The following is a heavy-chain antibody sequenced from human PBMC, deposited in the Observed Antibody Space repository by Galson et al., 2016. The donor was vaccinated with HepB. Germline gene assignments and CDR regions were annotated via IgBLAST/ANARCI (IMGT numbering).Heavy chain of an antibody. J-gene: IGHJ4*02. Sequence: SCAASGFTVGNNYMSWVRQAPGKGLEWVSLIYSDGNTLYADSVKGRSSISRDNSKNTLYLQMNSLSAEDTAVYYCARNPGTSTWGWGQGTLVTVAS. V-gene: IGHV3-66*01. CDR3: ARNPGTSTWG. CDR1: GFTVGNNY. CDR2: IYSDGNT. D-gene: IGHD2-2*01.